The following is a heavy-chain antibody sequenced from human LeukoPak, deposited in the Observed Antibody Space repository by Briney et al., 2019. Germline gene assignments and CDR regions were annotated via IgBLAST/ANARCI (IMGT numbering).Heavy chain of an antibody. CDR2: ISYDGSNK. V-gene: IGHV3-30-3*01. CDR1: GFTFSSYA. CDR3: ARDIAAAGDY. D-gene: IGHD6-13*01. J-gene: IGHJ4*02. Sequence: PGGSLRLSCAASGFTFSSYAMHWVRQAPGKGLERVAVISYDGSNKYYADSVKGRFTISRVNSKNTLYLQMNSLRAEDTAVYYCARDIAAAGDYWGQGTLVTVSS.